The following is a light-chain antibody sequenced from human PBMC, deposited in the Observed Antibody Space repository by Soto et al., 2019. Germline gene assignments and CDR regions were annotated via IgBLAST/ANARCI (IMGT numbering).Light chain of an antibody. CDR3: QQSSNWPPWT. Sequence: EIVMTQSPATLSVSPGERATLSCRASQIVSSNLAWYQQKPGQAPRLLIYDASNRATGIPARFSGSGSGTDFTLTISSLEPEDFAVYYCQQSSNWPPWTFGQGTKVDIK. J-gene: IGKJ1*01. V-gene: IGKV3-11*01. CDR1: QIVSSN. CDR2: DAS.